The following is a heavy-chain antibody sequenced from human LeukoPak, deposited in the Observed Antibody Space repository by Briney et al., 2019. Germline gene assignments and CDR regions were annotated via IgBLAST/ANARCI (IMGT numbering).Heavy chain of an antibody. CDR1: GYTLTELS. D-gene: IGHD5-18*01. CDR2: FDPEDGET. J-gene: IGHJ4*02. Sequence: ASVKVSRKVSGYTLTELSMHWVRQAPGKGLEWMGGFDPEDGETIYAQKFQGRVTMTEDTSTDTAYMELSSLRSEDTAVYYCAKPKGVDTAMALPDYWGQGTLVTVSS. CDR3: AKPKGVDTAMALPDY. V-gene: IGHV1-24*01.